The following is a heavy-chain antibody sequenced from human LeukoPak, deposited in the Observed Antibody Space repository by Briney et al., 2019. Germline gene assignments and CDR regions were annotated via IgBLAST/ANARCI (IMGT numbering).Heavy chain of an antibody. V-gene: IGHV4-59*08. D-gene: IGHD5-18*01. Sequence: KTSETLSLTCTVSGGSFIPYYWSWMRQPPGKGLEWIGYISYSGSTNYNPSLKSRVTISVDTSKNQFSLKLSSVTAADTALYYCARHGGYSNGYARYFDYWGQGTLVTVSS. J-gene: IGHJ4*02. CDR2: ISYSGST. CDR3: ARHGGYSNGYARYFDY. CDR1: GGSFIPYY.